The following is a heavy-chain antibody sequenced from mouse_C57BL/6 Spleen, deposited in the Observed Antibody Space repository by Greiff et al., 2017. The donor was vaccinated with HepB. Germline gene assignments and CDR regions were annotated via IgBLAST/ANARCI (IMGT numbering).Heavy chain of an antibody. CDR1: GYTFTDYY. J-gene: IGHJ2*01. Sequence: VQLQQSGAELVRPGASVKLSCKASGYTFTDYYINWVKQRPGQGLEWIARIYPGSGNTYYNEKFKGKATLTAEKSSSTAYMQLSSLTSEDSAVYFCARSPDYYGSSWGYYFDYWGQGTTLTVSS. D-gene: IGHD1-1*01. CDR2: IYPGSGNT. V-gene: IGHV1-76*01. CDR3: ARSPDYYGSSWGYYFDY.